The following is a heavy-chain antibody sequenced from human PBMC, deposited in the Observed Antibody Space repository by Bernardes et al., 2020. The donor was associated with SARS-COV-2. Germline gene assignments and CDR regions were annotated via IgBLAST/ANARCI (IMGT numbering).Heavy chain of an antibody. D-gene: IGHD3-10*01. CDR2: IDAGDGDT. CDR1: GYSFTSYA. J-gene: IGHJ4*02. V-gene: IGHV1-3*01. Sequence: ASVKVSCKGSGYSFTSYAMHWVRQAPGQRLEWMGWIDAGDGDTKFSEKFQGRLSITRDKSASTAYMELGSLRPEDTAVYYCAIARGRVTMVRGYLTPYAYWGQGTLVTVSS. CDR3: AIARGRVTMVRGYLTPYAY.